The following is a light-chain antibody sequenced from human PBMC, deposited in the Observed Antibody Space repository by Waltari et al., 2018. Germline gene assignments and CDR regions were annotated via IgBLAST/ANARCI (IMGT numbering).Light chain of an antibody. CDR2: MAS. J-gene: IGKJ2*01. CDR1: QNVGTW. V-gene: IGKV1-5*03. Sequence: DIQMTQSPSTLSASVVDRVTISCRASQNVGTWLAWYQQKPGKAPKLLIYMASSLESGVPSRFSGSGSGTEFTLTISSLQPDDFATYSCQQYSSFSTFGQGTKV. CDR3: QQYSSFST.